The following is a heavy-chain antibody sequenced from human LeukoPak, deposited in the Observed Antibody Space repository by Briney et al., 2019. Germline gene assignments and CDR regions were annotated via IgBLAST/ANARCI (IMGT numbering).Heavy chain of an antibody. Sequence: PSETLSLTCTVSGGSISSSSYYWGWIRQPPGKGLEWIGSIYYSGSTYYNPSLKSRVTISVDTSKNQFSLKLSSVTAADTAVYYCARHRYCTSGVCYTDFDSWGQGTLVTVSS. CDR2: IYYSGST. CDR3: ARHRYCTSGVCYTDFDS. J-gene: IGHJ4*02. D-gene: IGHD2-8*01. CDR1: GGSISSSSYY. V-gene: IGHV4-39*01.